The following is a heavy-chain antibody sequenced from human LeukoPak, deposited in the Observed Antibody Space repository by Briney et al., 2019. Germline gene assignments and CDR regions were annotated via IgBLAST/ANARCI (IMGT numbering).Heavy chain of an antibody. J-gene: IGHJ3*02. D-gene: IGHD6-19*01. Sequence: ASVKVSCKASGYTFTSYYMHWVRQAPGQGLEWMGVINPSGGSTSYAQKFQGRVTMTRDTSTSTVYMELSSLSSEDTAVYYCARGGRERYSSGWTDAFDIWGQGTMVTVSS. CDR3: ARGGRERYSSGWTDAFDI. CDR2: INPSGGST. V-gene: IGHV1-46*01. CDR1: GYTFTSYY.